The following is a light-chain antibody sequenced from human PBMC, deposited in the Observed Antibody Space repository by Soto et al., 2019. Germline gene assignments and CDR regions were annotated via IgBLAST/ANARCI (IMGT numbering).Light chain of an antibody. V-gene: IGLV1-44*01. CDR3: AAWDDRLNGPSYV. J-gene: IGLJ1*01. Sequence: QSVLTQPPSVSGTPGQTVTISCSGSTSNIGSNPVNWYQQLPGTAPRLLISTNNQRPSGVPDRFSGSRSGTSASLAISGLQSEDEADYYCAAWDDRLNGPSYVFGTGTNVTV. CDR2: TNN. CDR1: TSNIGSNP.